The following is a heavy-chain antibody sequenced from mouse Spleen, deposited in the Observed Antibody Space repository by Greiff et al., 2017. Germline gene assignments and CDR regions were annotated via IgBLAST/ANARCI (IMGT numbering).Heavy chain of an antibody. CDR1: GYTFTSYW. J-gene: IGHJ4*01. Sequence: QVQLQQPGAELVMPGASVKLSCKASGYTFTSYWMHWVKQRPGQGLEWIGEIDPSDSYTNYNQKFKGKATLTVDKSSSTAYMQLSSLTSEDSAVYYCAIEGGRQLGLSYAMDYWGQGTSVTVSS. CDR3: AIEGGRQLGLSYAMDY. D-gene: IGHD3-2*01. CDR2: IDPSDSYT. V-gene: IGHV1-69*01.